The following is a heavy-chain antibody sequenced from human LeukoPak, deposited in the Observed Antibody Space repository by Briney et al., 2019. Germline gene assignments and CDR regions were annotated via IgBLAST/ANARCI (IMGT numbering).Heavy chain of an antibody. D-gene: IGHD1-1*01. CDR3: VRMSGPERRHYLDY. CDR2: INARGDDS. Sequence: GGSLRLSCVVSDFTFAVSWVRQAPGKGLEWVSTINARGDDSFHAASVKGRFAISRDTSEKTLYLHMSGLRAADMAMYFCVRMSGPERRHYLDYWSQGTLLIVSS. V-gene: IGHV3-23*01. CDR1: DFTFA. J-gene: IGHJ4*02.